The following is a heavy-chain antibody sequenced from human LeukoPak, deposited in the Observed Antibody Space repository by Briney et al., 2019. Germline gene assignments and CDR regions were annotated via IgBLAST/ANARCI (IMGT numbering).Heavy chain of an antibody. CDR2: IFYIGST. V-gene: IGHV4-59*01. J-gene: IGHJ4*02. CDR1: GDSISSSY. CDR3: ARVRHCIGGSCYPLDY. Sequence: KPSETLSLTCTVSGDSISSSYWNWIRLPPGKGLEWIGYIFYIGSTNYNPSLKSRVTISVDTSKNQFSLKLSSVTAADTAVYYCARVRHCIGGSCYPLDYWGQGTLVTVSS. D-gene: IGHD2-15*01.